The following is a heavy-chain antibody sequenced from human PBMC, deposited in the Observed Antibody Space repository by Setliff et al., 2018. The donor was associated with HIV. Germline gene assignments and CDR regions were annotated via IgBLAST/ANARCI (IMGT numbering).Heavy chain of an antibody. CDR1: GGTFSSYA. CDR2: IIPILGIA. V-gene: IGHV1-69*10. D-gene: IGHD3-16*01. CDR3: ATVGPTIWGAFDI. J-gene: IGHJ3*02. Sequence: SVKVSCKASGGTFSSYAISWVRQAPGQGLEWMGGIIPILGIANYAQKFQGRVTITADESTSTAYMELSSLRSEDTAVYYCATVGPTIWGAFDIWGQGNAGHRLL.